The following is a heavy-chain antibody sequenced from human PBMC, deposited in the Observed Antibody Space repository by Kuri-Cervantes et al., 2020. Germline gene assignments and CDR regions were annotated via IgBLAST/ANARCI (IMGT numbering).Heavy chain of an antibody. CDR3: ARGQPTYYDFSGAPGTVYMDV. Sequence: ESLSLTCAVSGGSFSGYYWCWIRQPPGKGLEWIGEINHSGSTNYNPSLKSRVTISVDTSKLQFSLKLSSVTAADTAVYYCARGQPTYYDFSGAPGTVYMDVWGKGTTVTVSS. D-gene: IGHD3-3*01. CDR2: INHSGST. CDR1: GGSFSGYY. J-gene: IGHJ6*03. V-gene: IGHV4-34*01.